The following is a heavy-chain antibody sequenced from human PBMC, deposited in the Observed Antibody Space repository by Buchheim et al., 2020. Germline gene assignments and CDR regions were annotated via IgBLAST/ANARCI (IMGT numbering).Heavy chain of an antibody. CDR1: GGSFSGYY. CDR2: INHSGST. J-gene: IGHJ5*02. V-gene: IGHV4-34*01. CDR3: ARGPSPPYGDYRPDP. D-gene: IGHD4-17*01. Sequence: QVQLQQWGAGLLKPSETPSLTCAVYGGSFSGYYWSWIRQPPGKGLEWIGEINHSGSTNYNPSLKSRVTISVDTSKNQLSLKLSSVTAADTAVYYCARGPSPPYGDYRPDPWGQGTL.